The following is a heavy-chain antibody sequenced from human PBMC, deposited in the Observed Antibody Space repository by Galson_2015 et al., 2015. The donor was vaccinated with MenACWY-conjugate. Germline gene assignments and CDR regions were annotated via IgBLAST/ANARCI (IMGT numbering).Heavy chain of an antibody. V-gene: IGHV3-30*18. CDR3: AKESPELILEYHLDY. D-gene: IGHD2-2*01. CDR2: ISYDGTNI. Sequence: SLRLSCAASGFVFSTCGMHWVRQAPGKGLEWVAVISYDGTNIQYADSVKGRFTISRDNPKNTLYLQMNSLRAEDTAVYYCAKESPELILEYHLDYWGQGTLVTVSS. CDR1: GFVFSTCG. J-gene: IGHJ4*02.